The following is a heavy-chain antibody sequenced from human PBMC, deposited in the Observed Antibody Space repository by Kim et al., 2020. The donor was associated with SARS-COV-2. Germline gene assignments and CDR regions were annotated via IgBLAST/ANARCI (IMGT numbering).Heavy chain of an antibody. J-gene: IGHJ4*02. V-gene: IGHV3-49*02. Sequence: SVKGRFTISRDDSKSIAYLQMNSLKTEDTAVYYCTRGAYCGGDCYSPFDYWGQGTLVTVSS. CDR3: TRGAYCGGDCYSPFDY. D-gene: IGHD2-21*02.